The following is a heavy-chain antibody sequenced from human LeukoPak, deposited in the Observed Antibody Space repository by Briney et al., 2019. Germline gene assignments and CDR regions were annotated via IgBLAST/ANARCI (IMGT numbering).Heavy chain of an antibody. J-gene: IGHJ4*02. CDR1: GFTFSSYG. D-gene: IGHD3-22*01. CDR2: ISYDGSKK. CDR3: ARDLVAYYDSSGYYSPDY. Sequence: GGSLRLSCAASGFTFSSYGMHWVRQTPGKGLEWVAVISYDGSKKYYADSVKGRFTISRDNSKNTLYLQKNSLRAEDTAMYYCARDLVAYYDSSGYYSPDYWGQGTLVTVSS. V-gene: IGHV3-30*03.